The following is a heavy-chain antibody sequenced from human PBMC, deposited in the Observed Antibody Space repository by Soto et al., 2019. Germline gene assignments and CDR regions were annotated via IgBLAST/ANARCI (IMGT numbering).Heavy chain of an antibody. D-gene: IGHD5-18*01. V-gene: IGHV3-21*04. CDR1: GFTFSSYS. CDR2: ISSSSSYI. J-gene: IGHJ3*01. Sequence: GGSLRLSCAASGFTFSSYSMNWVRQAPGKGLEWVSSISSSSSYIYYADSVKGRFTISGDNAKNSLYLQMNSLRAEDTAVYYCANRLFAIVVVGGYESWGQGTKVTVSS. CDR3: ANRLFAIVVVGGYES.